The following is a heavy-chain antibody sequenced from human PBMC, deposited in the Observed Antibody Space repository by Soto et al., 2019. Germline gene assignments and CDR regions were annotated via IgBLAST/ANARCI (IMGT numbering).Heavy chain of an antibody. Sequence: SETLSLTCAVYGGSFSGYYWSWIRQPPGKGLEWIGEINHSGSTNYNPSLKSRVTISVDTSKNQFSLKLSSVTAADTAVYYCARQRFKLRYYGMDVWGQGTTVTVSS. D-gene: IGHD2-21*01. J-gene: IGHJ6*02. CDR2: INHSGST. V-gene: IGHV4-34*01. CDR3: ARQRFKLRYYGMDV. CDR1: GGSFSGYY.